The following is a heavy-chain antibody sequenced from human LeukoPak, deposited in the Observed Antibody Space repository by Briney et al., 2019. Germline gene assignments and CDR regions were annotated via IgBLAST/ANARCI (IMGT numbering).Heavy chain of an antibody. D-gene: IGHD6-6*01. CDR3: ARGPGEYSSSLPQESYYMAV. CDR2: IYLSGST. CDR1: GGSINNYY. V-gene: IGHV4-59*01. J-gene: IGHJ6*03. Sequence: SETLSLTCSVSGGSINNYYWSWIRQPPGKALQWLANIYLSGSTDYNSSLKSRLTISVDTFKNQLSLNLQSVTAADTAMYYCARGPGEYSSSLPQESYYMAVWRKGTTVTVSS.